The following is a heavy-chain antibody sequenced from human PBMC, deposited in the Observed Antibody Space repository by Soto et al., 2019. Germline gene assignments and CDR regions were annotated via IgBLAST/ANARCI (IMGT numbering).Heavy chain of an antibody. V-gene: IGHV3-30*18. CDR2: ISYDGSNK. J-gene: IGHJ4*02. CDR3: AKTWLQLWTLDY. CDR1: GFTFSSYG. Sequence: QVQLVESGGGVVQPGRSLRLSCAASGFTFSSYGMHWVRQAPGKGLVWVAVISYDGSNKYYADSVKGRFTISRDNSNNTLYLQMYSLRAEDTAVYYGAKTWLQLWTLDYWGQGTLVTVSS. D-gene: IGHD5-18*01.